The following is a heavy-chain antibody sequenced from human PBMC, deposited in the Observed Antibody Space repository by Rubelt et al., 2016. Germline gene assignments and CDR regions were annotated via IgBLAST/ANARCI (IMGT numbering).Heavy chain of an antibody. D-gene: IGHD2-2*01. CDR3: ARGYCSSANCLFNWFDP. Sequence: QVQLVQSGAEVKKPGASVKVSCKASGYTFTTYGISWVRQAPGQGLEWMGWSRTYNGNTNYAEKRQGRLTMTHDTSTSTASIQLRGLRSDDTAMYFCARGYCSSANCLFNWFDPWGQGTLVTVSS. CDR1: GYTFTTYG. CDR2: SRTYNGNT. V-gene: IGHV1-18*01. J-gene: IGHJ5*02.